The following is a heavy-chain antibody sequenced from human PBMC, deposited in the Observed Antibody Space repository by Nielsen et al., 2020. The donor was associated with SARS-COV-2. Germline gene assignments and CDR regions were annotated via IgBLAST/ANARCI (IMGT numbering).Heavy chain of an antibody. Sequence: ESLKISCIASGFTFNIYAMAWVRRTPGRGLQWVSAISASGGGTYYTDSVKGRFSISRDNSKNTLYLQMHSLRVEDTAVYYCAKDDVVRGDAFDIWGPGTMVTVSS. D-gene: IGHD3-10*01. V-gene: IGHV3-23*01. J-gene: IGHJ3*02. CDR1: GFTFNIYA. CDR2: ISASGGGT. CDR3: AKDDVVRGDAFDI.